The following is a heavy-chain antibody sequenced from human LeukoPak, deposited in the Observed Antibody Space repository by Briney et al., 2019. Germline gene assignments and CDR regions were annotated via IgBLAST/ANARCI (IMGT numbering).Heavy chain of an antibody. V-gene: IGHV4-59*11. J-gene: IGHJ5*02. D-gene: IGHD3-22*01. CDR1: GGSISSHY. Sequence: SETLSLTCTVSGGSISSHYWSWIRQPPGKGLEWIGYIYYSGSTNYNPSLKSRVTISVDTSKNQFSLKLSSVTAADTAVYYCARDVLNDSSGYYHNWFDPWGQGTLVTVSS. CDR2: IYYSGST. CDR3: ARDVLNDSSGYYHNWFDP.